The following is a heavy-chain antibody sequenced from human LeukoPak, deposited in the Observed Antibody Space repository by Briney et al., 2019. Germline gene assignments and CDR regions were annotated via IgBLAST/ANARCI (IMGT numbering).Heavy chain of an antibody. J-gene: IGHJ4*02. D-gene: IGHD1-1*01. CDR2: IGTAGDT. CDR3: ARVAKERVGGVYYFDY. CDR1: GFTFSDYD. V-gene: IGHV3-13*01. Sequence: AGGSLRLSCAASGFTFSDYDMHWVRQATGKGLEWVSAIGTAGDTYYTGSVKGRFTISRENVKNSLYLQMNSLRAGDTAVYYCARVAKERVGGVYYFDYWGQGTLVTVSS.